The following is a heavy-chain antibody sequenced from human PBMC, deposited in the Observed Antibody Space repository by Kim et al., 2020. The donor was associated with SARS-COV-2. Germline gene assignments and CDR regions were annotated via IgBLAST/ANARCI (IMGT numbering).Heavy chain of an antibody. CDR3: AKGPDISEQQLAN. V-gene: IGHV3-30*18. CDR2: ISYDGSNK. J-gene: IGHJ4*02. D-gene: IGHD6-13*01. Sequence: GGSLRLSCAASGFTFSSYGMHWVRQAPGKGLEWVAVISYDGSNKYYADSVKGRFTISRDNSKNTLYLQMNSLRAEDTAVYYCAKGPDISEQQLANWGQGTLVTVSS. CDR1: GFTFSSYG.